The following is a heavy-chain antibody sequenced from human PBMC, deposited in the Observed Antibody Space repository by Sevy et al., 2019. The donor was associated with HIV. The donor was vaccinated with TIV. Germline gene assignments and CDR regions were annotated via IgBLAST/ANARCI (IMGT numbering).Heavy chain of an antibody. Sequence: GGSLRLSCAASGFTFSSYAMSWVRQAPGKGLEWASAISGSGGSTYYADSVKRRFTISRDNSKNTLYLQMNSLRAEDTAVYYCANFPSVVVAATAEYFQHWGQGTLVTVSS. D-gene: IGHD2-15*01. J-gene: IGHJ1*01. V-gene: IGHV3-23*01. CDR1: GFTFSSYA. CDR3: ANFPSVVVAATAEYFQH. CDR2: ISGSGGST.